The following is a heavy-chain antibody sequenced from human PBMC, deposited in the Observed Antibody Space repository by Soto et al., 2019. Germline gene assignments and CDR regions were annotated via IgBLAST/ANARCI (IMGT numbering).Heavy chain of an antibody. CDR3: ARVRYAGTSWWFGP. J-gene: IGHJ5*02. V-gene: IGHV4-38-2*01. CDR1: GYSISSGYY. Sequence: SETLSLTCAVSGYSISSGYYWGWIRQPPGKGLEWIGSIYNSGSTYYNPSLKSRVTISVDTSKNQFSLKLSSVTAADTAVYYCARVRYAGTSWWFGPWGQGTLVTVS. D-gene: IGHD1-7*01. CDR2: IYNSGST.